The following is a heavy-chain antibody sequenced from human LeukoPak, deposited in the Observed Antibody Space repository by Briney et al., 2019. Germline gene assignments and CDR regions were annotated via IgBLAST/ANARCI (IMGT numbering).Heavy chain of an antibody. D-gene: IGHD2-2*01. V-gene: IGHV4-39*01. CDR3: ARHVVFDCSSTSCYYYYYMDV. Sequence: SETLSLTCTVSGGSISSSSYYWGWIRQPPGKGLEWIGSIYYSGSTYYNPSLKSRVTISVDTSKNQFSLKLSSVTAADTAVYYCARHVVFDCSSTSCYYYYYMDVWGKGTTVTISS. CDR1: GGSISSSSYY. J-gene: IGHJ6*03. CDR2: IYYSGST.